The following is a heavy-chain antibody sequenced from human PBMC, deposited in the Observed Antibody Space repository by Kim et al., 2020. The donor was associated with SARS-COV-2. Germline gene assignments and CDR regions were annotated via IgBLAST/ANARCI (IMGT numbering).Heavy chain of an antibody. V-gene: IGHV3-33*06. CDR1: GFTFSSYG. CDR2: IWYDGSNK. J-gene: IGHJ4*02. CDR3: AKDGLRWYPLGYYFDY. D-gene: IGHD4-17*01. Sequence: GGSLRHSCAASGFTFSSYGMHWVRQAPGKGLEWVAVIWYDGSNKYYADSVKGRFTISRDNSKNTLYLQMNSLRAEDTAVYYCAKDGLRWYPLGYYFDYWGQGTLVTVSS.